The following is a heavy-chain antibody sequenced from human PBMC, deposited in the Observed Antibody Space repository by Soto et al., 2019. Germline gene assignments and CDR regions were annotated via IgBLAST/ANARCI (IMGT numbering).Heavy chain of an antibody. Sequence: QVQLVQSGAEVKKPGASVKVSCKASGYTFTSYGISWVRQAPGQGLEWMGWISAYNGNTNYAQKLQGRVTITIDTSTSTAERELRSLRSDDTAVYYFARDWEVTIVRGVSRFRFDPLGQGTLVTVSS. CDR3: ARDWEVTIVRGVSRFRFDP. J-gene: IGHJ5*02. CDR2: ISAYNGNT. V-gene: IGHV1-18*01. CDR1: GYTFTSYG. D-gene: IGHD3-10*01.